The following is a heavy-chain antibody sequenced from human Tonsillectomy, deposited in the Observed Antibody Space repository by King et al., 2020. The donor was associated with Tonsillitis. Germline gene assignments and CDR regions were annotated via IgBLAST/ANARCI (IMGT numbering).Heavy chain of an antibody. CDR2: INSDNGDT. CDR3: ARSRWTETFDS. J-gene: IGHJ4*02. V-gene: IGHV1-3*01. CDR1: GYTYSNYA. Sequence: QLVQSGAEVKKPGASVKISCEASGYTYSNYALQWVRQAPGQRPEWMGWINSDNGDTKYSQNLQGRVTITWDTSASTAYMEMRSLRSEDTAVYYCARSRWTETFDSWGQGTLVTVSS. D-gene: IGHD3/OR15-3a*01.